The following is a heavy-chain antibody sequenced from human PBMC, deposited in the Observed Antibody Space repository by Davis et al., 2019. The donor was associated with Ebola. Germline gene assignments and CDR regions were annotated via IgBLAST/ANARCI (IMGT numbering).Heavy chain of an antibody. Sequence: GESLKISCAASGFTFSSYAMSWVRQAPGKGLEWVSAISGSGGSTYYADSVKGRFTISRDNSKNTVYLQMNSLRAEDTAVYYCAKDLYGDYVGDYWGQGTLVTVSS. CDR2: ISGSGGST. V-gene: IGHV3-23*01. CDR3: AKDLYGDYVGDY. J-gene: IGHJ4*02. D-gene: IGHD4-17*01. CDR1: GFTFSSYA.